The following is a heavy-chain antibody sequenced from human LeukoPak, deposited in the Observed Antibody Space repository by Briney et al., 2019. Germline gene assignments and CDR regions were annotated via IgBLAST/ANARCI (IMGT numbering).Heavy chain of an antibody. D-gene: IGHD6-19*01. Sequence: SETLSLTCTVSGDSIGFYFWSWIRQPPGKGLEWIGYIYYSGSTTYNPSLKSRVTISVDTSKNQFSLKLNSVTAADTAVYYCARPNRGWPNRGHAFDIWGQGTMVTVSS. V-gene: IGHV4-59*08. J-gene: IGHJ3*02. CDR3: ARPNRGWPNRGHAFDI. CDR1: GDSIGFYF. CDR2: IYYSGST.